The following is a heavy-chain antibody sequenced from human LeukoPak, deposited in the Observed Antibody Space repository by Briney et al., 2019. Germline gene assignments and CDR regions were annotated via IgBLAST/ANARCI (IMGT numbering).Heavy chain of an antibody. J-gene: IGHJ4*02. CDR2: IYYSGST. CDR1: GGSVSNYF. CDR3: ARAGHYDSGTYYGAFAY. Sequence: SDTLSLTCTVSGGSVSNYFWSWIRQPPGKGLEWIGYIYYSGSTDYNPSLQSRVTISVDTSKNQFSLRLSAVTAADTAVYYCARAGHYDSGTYYGAFAYWGQGSLVTVSS. D-gene: IGHD3-22*01. V-gene: IGHV4-59*02.